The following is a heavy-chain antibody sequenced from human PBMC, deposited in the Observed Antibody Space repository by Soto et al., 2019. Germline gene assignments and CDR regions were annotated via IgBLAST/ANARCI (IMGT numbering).Heavy chain of an antibody. V-gene: IGHV3-11*06. Sequence: PGGSLRLSCAASGFTFSDYYMSWIRQAAGKGLEWVSYISSSSSYTNYADSVKGRFTISRDNAKNSLYLQMNSLRAEDTAVYYCAKFVNGGKLGYYYGMAVWGQGTTVTVSS. D-gene: IGHD2-15*01. CDR2: ISSSSSYT. CDR1: GFTFSDYY. J-gene: IGHJ6*02. CDR3: AKFVNGGKLGYYYGMAV.